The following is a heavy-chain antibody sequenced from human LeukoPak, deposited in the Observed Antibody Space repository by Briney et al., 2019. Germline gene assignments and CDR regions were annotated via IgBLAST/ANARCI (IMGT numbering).Heavy chain of an antibody. CDR2: IKSKTDGGTT. CDR3: TTDLNGGNSLFDY. D-gene: IGHD4-23*01. V-gene: IGHV3-15*01. J-gene: IGHJ4*02. CDR1: GFTFSNAW. Sequence: GGSLRLSCAASGFTFSNAWMSWVRQAPGKGLEWVGRIKSKTDGGTTDYAAPVKGRFTISRDDSKNTLYLQMNSLKTEDTAVYYCTTDLNGGNSLFDYWGQGTLVTVSS.